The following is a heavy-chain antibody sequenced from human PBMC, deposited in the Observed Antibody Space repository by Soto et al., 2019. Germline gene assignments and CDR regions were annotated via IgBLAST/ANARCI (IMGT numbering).Heavy chain of an antibody. CDR1: GGSISSYY. CDR3: ARNRWLQFRYFDL. D-gene: IGHD5-12*01. J-gene: IGHJ2*01. Sequence: SETLSLTCTVSGGSISSYYWSWIRQPPGKGLEWIGYIYYSGSTNYNPSLKSRVTISVDTSKNQFSLKLSSVTAADTAVYYCARNRWLQFRYFDLWGRGTLVTAPQ. CDR2: IYYSGST. V-gene: IGHV4-59*01.